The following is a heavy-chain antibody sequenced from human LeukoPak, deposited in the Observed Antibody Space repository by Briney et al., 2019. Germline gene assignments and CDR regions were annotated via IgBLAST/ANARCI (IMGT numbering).Heavy chain of an antibody. CDR3: ARGGYCTNGVCSRTRAEYFQH. CDR1: GFTFSSYA. CDR2: ISGSGGST. D-gene: IGHD2-8*01. V-gene: IGHV3-23*01. J-gene: IGHJ1*01. Sequence: PGGSLRLSCAASGFTFSSYAMTWVRQAPGKGLEWVSAISGSGGSTYYADSVKGRFTISRDNSKNTLYLQMNSLRAEDTAVYYCARGGYCTNGVCSRTRAEYFQHWGQGTLVPVSS.